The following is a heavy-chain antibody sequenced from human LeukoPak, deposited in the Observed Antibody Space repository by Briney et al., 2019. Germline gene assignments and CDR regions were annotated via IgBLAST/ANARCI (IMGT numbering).Heavy chain of an antibody. D-gene: IGHD6-6*01. CDR3: ARGEYSSSSGPGDAFDI. V-gene: IGHV4-59*01. J-gene: IGHJ3*02. CDR1: GGSISSYY. CDR2: IYYTGST. Sequence: SETLSLTCTVSGGSISSYYWSWIRQPPGKGLEWIGYIYYTGSTNYNPSLKSRVTISVDTSKNQFSLKLSSVTAADTAVYYCARGEYSSSSGPGDAFDIWGQGTMVTVSS.